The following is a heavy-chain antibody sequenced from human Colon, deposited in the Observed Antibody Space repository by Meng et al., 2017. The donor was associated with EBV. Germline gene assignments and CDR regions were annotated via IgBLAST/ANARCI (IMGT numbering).Heavy chain of an antibody. Sequence: QLQCSGSGLVHRPQSLSLTCAAAGAAVTDGGSSWSWIRQRHGKGLEWIGYFYNSGNNKYNPSLKSRVTISVDTSKNQFTMKLSSETAADTAVYYCVRDTSSWGNKGLDYWGQGILVTVSS. CDR1: GAAVTDGGSS. CDR2: FYNSGNN. CDR3: VRDTSSWGNKGLDY. J-gene: IGHJ4*02. D-gene: IGHD6-13*01. V-gene: IGHV4-30-2*01.